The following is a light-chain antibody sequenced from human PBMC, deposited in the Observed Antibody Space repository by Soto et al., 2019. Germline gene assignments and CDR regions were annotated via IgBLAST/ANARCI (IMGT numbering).Light chain of an antibody. CDR3: QRRSNCPPIT. CDR1: QSVSSY. V-gene: IGKV3-11*01. CDR2: DAS. J-gene: IGKJ5*01. Sequence: EIVLTQSPATLSLSPGERATLSCRASQSVSSYLAWYQQKPGQAPRLLIYDASNRASGIPARFSGRGSATHFTLPISSLEPEDFAVYYCQRRSNCPPITFAQGTRLEI.